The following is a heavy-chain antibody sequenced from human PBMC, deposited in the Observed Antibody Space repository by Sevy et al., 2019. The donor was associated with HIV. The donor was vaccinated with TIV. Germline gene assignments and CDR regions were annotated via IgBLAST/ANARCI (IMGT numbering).Heavy chain of an antibody. CDR2: MFYRGST. Sequence: SETLSLTCTVSGDSVSSDNYYWSWIRQPPGKGLEWIGYMFYRGSTKYNPSLKSRVTISVDTSKNQFSLKLNSVTAADTAVYYCARLSDVSRSYNFDYWGQGTLVTVS. CDR3: ARLSDVSRSYNFDY. V-gene: IGHV4-61*01. J-gene: IGHJ4*02. D-gene: IGHD2-2*01. CDR1: GDSVSSDNYY.